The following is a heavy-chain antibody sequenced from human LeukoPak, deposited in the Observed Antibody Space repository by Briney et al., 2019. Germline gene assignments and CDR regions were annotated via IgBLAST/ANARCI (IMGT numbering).Heavy chain of an antibody. V-gene: IGHV3-48*01. Sequence: GGSLRLSCAASGFTFSSYAMSWVRQAPGKGLEWVSYISSSSSTIYYADSVKGRFTISRDNAKDSLYLQMNSLRAEDTAVYYCARSYGSGSLSLDYWGQGTLVTVSS. CDR1: GFTFSSYA. D-gene: IGHD3-10*01. J-gene: IGHJ4*02. CDR3: ARSYGSGSLSLDY. CDR2: ISSSSSTI.